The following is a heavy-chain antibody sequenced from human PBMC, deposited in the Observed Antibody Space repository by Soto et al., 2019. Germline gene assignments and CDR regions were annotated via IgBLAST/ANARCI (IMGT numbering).Heavy chain of an antibody. CDR3: AKDLGFGYYDSSGCDY. J-gene: IGHJ4*02. V-gene: IGHV3-NL1*01. CDR2: ISGGGSST. D-gene: IGHD3-22*01. Sequence: GGSLRLSCAASGFTFSSYGMHWVRQAPGKGLEWVSVISGGGSSTYYADSVKGRFTISRDNSKNTLYLQMNSLRAEDTAVYYCAKDLGFGYYDSSGCDYWGQGTLVTVS. CDR1: GFTFSSYG.